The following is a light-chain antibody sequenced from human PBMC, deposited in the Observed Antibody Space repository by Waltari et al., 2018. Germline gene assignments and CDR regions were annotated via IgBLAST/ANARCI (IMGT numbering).Light chain of an antibody. CDR3: NSRDSSGSHVV. V-gene: IGLV3-19*01. CDR1: SLRYYF. J-gene: IGLJ2*01. CDR2: STN. Sequence: SELTQDPAVSVALGQTVRIKCQGDSLRYYFASWYHKRPGQPPMLVIYSTNKRPPGVPDRFAGSSSGNTASLTITGAQADDEADYFCNSRDSSGSHVVFGGGTKLTVL.